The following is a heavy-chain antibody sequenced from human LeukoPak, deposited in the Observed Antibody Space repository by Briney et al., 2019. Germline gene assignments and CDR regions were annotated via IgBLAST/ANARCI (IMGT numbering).Heavy chain of an antibody. CDR1: GCTFSSCW. V-gene: IGHV3-74*01. CDR3: ARGAFWSGYYGMDV. Sequence: PGGSLRLSCAASGCTFSSCWMHWVRRAPGKGRVWVSRINSDGSSTTYADSVKGRFTISRDNAENTLNLQMNSLRAEDTAVYYCARGAFWSGYYGMDVWGQGTTVTVSS. CDR2: INSDGSST. D-gene: IGHD3-3*01. J-gene: IGHJ6*02.